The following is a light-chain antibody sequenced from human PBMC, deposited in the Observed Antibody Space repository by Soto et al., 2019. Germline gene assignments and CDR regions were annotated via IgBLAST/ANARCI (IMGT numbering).Light chain of an antibody. CDR3: QQYNNWPFT. V-gene: IGKV3-15*01. J-gene: IGKJ3*01. CDR2: GAS. CDR1: QSVSSN. Sequence: IVMTQSPATLSVSPGERVTLSCRASQSVSSNLAWYQQKPGQAPRLLIFGASPRATGIPARFSGSGSGTEFTLTISGLQSEDFAVYYCQQYNNWPFTFGPGTKVDIK.